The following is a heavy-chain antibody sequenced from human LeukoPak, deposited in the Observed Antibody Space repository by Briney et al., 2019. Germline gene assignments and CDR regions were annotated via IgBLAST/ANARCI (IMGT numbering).Heavy chain of an antibody. CDR1: GGSISSYY. CDR2: VYYTGST. Sequence: SETLSLTCTVSGGSISSYYWTWIRQPPGKGLEWIGYVYYTGSTNFNPSHKSRVTMSLDTSRNQFSLKLTSLTAADTAVYYCARGAMATTPFFDYWGQGTLVTVSS. CDR3: ARGAMATTPFFDY. V-gene: IGHV4-59*01. J-gene: IGHJ4*02. D-gene: IGHD5-24*01.